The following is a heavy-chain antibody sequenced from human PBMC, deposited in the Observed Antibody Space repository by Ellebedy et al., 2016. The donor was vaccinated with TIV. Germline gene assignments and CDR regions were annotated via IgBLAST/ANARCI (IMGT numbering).Heavy chain of an antibody. Sequence: AASVKVSCKASGGTFSTYAISWVRQAPGQGLEWMGRIIPILGIANYAQKFQGRVTVSADNSTITGYMEMRSLSSEDTAVYYCARERDIVVVPAASQRAYGLDVWGQGTTVTVSS. V-gene: IGHV1-69*04. CDR3: ARERDIVVVPAASQRAYGLDV. CDR2: IIPILGIA. D-gene: IGHD2-2*01. CDR1: GGTFSTYA. J-gene: IGHJ6*02.